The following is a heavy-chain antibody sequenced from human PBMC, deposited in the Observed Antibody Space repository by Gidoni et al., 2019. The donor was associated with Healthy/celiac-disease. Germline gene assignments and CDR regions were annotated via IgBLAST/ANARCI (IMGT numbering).Heavy chain of an antibody. D-gene: IGHD3-3*01. Sequence: QVQLVQSGAEVKKPGASVTVSCKASGYTFTSYDINWVRQATGQGLEWMGWMNPNSGNTGYAQKFQGRVTMTRNTSISTAYMELSSLRSEDTAVYYCARGGTIFGVVIIRYFDYWGQGTLVTVSS. CDR3: ARGGTIFGVVIIRYFDY. V-gene: IGHV1-8*01. J-gene: IGHJ4*02. CDR2: MNPNSGNT. CDR1: GYTFTSYD.